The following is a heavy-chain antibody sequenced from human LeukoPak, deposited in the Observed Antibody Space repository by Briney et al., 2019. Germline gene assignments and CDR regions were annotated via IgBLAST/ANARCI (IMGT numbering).Heavy chain of an antibody. CDR1: GFTFDDYA. Sequence: GGSLRLSCAASGFTFDDYAMHWVRQAPGKGLEWVSGISWNSGSIGYADSVKGRFTISRDNAKNSLYLQMNSLRAEDTALYYCARVDGIAAAKVDYWGQGTLVTVSS. V-gene: IGHV3-9*01. CDR3: ARVDGIAAAKVDY. CDR2: ISWNSGSI. J-gene: IGHJ4*02. D-gene: IGHD6-13*01.